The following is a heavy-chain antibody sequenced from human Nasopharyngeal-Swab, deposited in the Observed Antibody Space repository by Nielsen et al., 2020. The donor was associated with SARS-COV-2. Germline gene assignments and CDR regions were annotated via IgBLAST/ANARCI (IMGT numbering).Heavy chain of an antibody. CDR1: GFTFSGSA. CDR3: THGDTAMVTGASY. J-gene: IGHJ4*02. V-gene: IGHV3-73*01. CDR2: IRSKANSYAT. Sequence: GESLKISCAASGFTFSGSAMHWVRQASGKGLEWVGRIRSKANSYATAYAASVKGRFTISRDDSKNTAYLQMNSLKTEDTAVYYCTHGDTAMVTGASYWGQGTLVTVS. D-gene: IGHD5-18*01.